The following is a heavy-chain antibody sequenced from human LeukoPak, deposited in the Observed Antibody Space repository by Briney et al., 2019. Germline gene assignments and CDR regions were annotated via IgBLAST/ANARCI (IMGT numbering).Heavy chain of an antibody. Sequence: GESLKISCQGFGYTFTNYWIGWVRQMPGKGLEWMGIIYPDDSDTRYSPSFQGQVTISADKSISTAYLQWSSLKASDTAMYYCATQRGLYCSSTSCYSPDAFDIWGQGTMVTVSS. CDR3: ATQRGLYCSSTSCYSPDAFDI. V-gene: IGHV5-51*01. D-gene: IGHD2-2*01. CDR2: IYPDDSDT. CDR1: GYTFTNYW. J-gene: IGHJ3*02.